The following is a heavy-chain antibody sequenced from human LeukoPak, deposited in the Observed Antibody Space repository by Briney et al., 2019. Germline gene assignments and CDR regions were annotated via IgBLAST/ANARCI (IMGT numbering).Heavy chain of an antibody. CDR2: INHSGST. V-gene: IGHV4-34*01. CDR1: GGSFSGYY. CDR3: AARGSWFDP. D-gene: IGHD3-10*01. Sequence: SETLSLTCAVYGGSFSGYYWSWIRQPPGKGLEWIGEINHSGSTNYNPSRKSLVTISVDTSKNHFSLKLRSVSAADTAVYYCAARGSWFDPWGQGTLVTVSS. J-gene: IGHJ5*02.